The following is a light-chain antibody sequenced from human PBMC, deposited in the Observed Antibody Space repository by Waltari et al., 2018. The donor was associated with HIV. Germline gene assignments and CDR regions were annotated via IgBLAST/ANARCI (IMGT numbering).Light chain of an antibody. J-gene: IGKJ1*01. CDR2: ATS. CDR3: QQYKTWPLT. CDR1: QNVFSD. V-gene: IGKV3-15*01. Sequence: ETVMTQSPGTLSVSPGGRATLSCRASQNVFSDLAWYHQQPGQSPRLLLFATSKRATGVPARCIGSGSGTEFTLTITSLQSEDYGLYHCQQYKTWPLTFGQGTRVEIK.